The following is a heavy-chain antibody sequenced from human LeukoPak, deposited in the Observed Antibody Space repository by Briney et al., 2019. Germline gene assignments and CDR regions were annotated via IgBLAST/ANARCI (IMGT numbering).Heavy chain of an antibody. CDR2: IHYSGST. CDR1: GGSISSGGYY. J-gene: IGHJ5*02. CDR3: ARASFYGSGSYNNWFDP. D-gene: IGHD3-10*01. V-gene: IGHV4-31*03. Sequence: SETLSLTCTVSGGSISSGGYYWSWIRQHPGKGLEWIGYIHYSGSTYYNPSLKSRVTISVDTSKNQFSLKLSSVTAADTAVYYCARASFYGSGSYNNWFDPWGQGTLVTVSS.